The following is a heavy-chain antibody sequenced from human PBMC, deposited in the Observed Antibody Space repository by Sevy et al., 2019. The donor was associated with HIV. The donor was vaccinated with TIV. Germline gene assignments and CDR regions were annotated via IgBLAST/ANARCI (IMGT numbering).Heavy chain of an antibody. D-gene: IGHD2-2*01. CDR3: ARHCSSTSCSHAFDI. J-gene: IGHJ3*02. CDR1: GGSFSGYY. V-gene: IGHV4-34*01. Sequence: SETLSLTCAVYGGSFSGYYWSWIRQPPGKGLEWIGEINHSGSTNYNPSLKSRVTISVDTSKNQFSLKLSSVAAADTAVYYCARHCSSTSCSHAFDIWGQGTMVTVSS. CDR2: INHSGST.